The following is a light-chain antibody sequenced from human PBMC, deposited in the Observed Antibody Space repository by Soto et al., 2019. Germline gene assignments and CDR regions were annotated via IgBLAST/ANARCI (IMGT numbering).Light chain of an antibody. J-gene: IGKJ4*01. CDR3: QQRSNWPT. CDR2: AAY. Sequence: EIVLTQSPATLSLSPGERATLSCRASQSVSSYLAWYQQKPGQAPRLLIYAAYNRATGIPARFSGSGSGTDFTLTISRLEPEDFAVYYCQQRSNWPTFGGGTKVEIK. V-gene: IGKV3-11*01. CDR1: QSVSSY.